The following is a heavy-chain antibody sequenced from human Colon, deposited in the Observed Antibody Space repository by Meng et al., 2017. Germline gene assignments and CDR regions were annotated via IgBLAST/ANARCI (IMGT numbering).Heavy chain of an antibody. CDR1: GGSISSGVYY. J-gene: IGHJ6*02. CDR2: ISSSVSS. D-gene: IGHD6-19*01. V-gene: IGHV4-31*03. CDR3: ARDRGRIVVAGTPHGMDV. Sequence: SETLSLTCTVSGGSISSGVYYWSWIRQHPGKGLEWLGYISSSVSSYYNPSLKSRLSMSVDTSQNQFFLRLSSMTAADTAMYYCARDRGRIVVAGTPHGMDVWGQGTTVTVSS.